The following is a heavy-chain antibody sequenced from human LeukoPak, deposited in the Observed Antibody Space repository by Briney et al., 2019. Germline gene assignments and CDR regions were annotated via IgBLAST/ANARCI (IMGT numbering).Heavy chain of an antibody. V-gene: IGHV3-66*02. CDR3: ARDHSGSYQRAFDI. CDR1: AFTVSSTY. Sequence: GGSLRLSCAVSAFTVSSTYVSWVRQAPGKGLEWVSVIYGGGSTNYADSVEGRFTISRDNSKNTLYLQMNSLRAEDTAVYYCARDHSGSYQRAFDIWGQGTMVTVSS. D-gene: IGHD1-26*01. J-gene: IGHJ3*02. CDR2: IYGGGST.